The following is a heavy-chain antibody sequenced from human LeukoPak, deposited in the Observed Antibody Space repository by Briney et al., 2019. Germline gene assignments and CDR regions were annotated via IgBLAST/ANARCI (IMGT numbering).Heavy chain of an antibody. CDR1: GYTFTGYY. J-gene: IGHJ3*02. D-gene: IGHD2-2*01. Sequence: ASLKVSCKASGYTFTGYYMHWVRQAPRQGVEWMGWINLNSGGTNSAQKFQSSVAMSRGTSISTAYMELSRLRSDDTAVYYCARWGDIVVVPAAPRDNDAFDIWGQGTMVTVSS. V-gene: IGHV1-2*02. CDR2: INLNSGGT. CDR3: ARWGDIVVVPAAPRDNDAFDI.